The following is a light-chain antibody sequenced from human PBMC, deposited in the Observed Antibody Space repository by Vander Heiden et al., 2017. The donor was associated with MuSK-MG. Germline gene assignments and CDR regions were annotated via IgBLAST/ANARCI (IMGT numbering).Light chain of an antibody. CDR2: TAS. Sequence: DIQMTQSPSSVSASVGDRVVITCRASRGIANWLAWYQQKPGKAPRLLISTASTWQTGVPSRFSGSGSGTDFTLTINDLQPDDFATYFCQQTISFPITFGQGTRLEIK. J-gene: IGKJ5*01. CDR1: RGIANW. CDR3: QQTISFPIT. V-gene: IGKV1-12*01.